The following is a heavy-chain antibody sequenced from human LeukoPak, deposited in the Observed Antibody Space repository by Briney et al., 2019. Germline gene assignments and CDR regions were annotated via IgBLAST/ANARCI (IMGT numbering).Heavy chain of an antibody. Sequence: GGSLRLPCAASGFTFSTYAVNWVRQAPGKGLEWVSTISGSGDSTYYADSVKGRFTISRDNSKDTLYLQMNSLRVEDTAVYYCAKASNIVVVPAALDYWGQGTLVTVSS. D-gene: IGHD2-2*01. V-gene: IGHV3-23*01. CDR3: AKASNIVVVPAALDY. J-gene: IGHJ4*02. CDR2: ISGSGDST. CDR1: GFTFSTYA.